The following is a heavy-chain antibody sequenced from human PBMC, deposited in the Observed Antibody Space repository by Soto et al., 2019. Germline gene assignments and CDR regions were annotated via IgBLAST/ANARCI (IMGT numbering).Heavy chain of an antibody. CDR3: AREDFLTPGPFGH. CDR1: GGTATNYG. D-gene: IGHD3-9*01. CDR2: ILPIFGPP. Sequence: QVQLVQSGAEMKKPGSSVKVSCTASGGTATNYGLSWVRQAPGQGLEWMGGILPIFGPPHYSQKFQDRLTISVDKSTNTAYMDLKSLSFDDTAVYYCAREDFLTPGPFGHWGQGTLVTVSA. J-gene: IGHJ4*02. V-gene: IGHV1-69*14.